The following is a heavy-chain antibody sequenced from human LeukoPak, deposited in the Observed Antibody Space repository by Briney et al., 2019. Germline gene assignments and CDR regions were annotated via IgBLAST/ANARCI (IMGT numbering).Heavy chain of an antibody. D-gene: IGHD3-10*01. CDR3: AKGLYYDSGLFDY. CDR1: GYTFTGYY. V-gene: IGHV1-2*02. Sequence: ASVKVSCKASGYTFTGYYMHWVRQAPGQGLEWMGWINPNSGGTNYAQKFQGRVTMTRDTSISTAYMELSRLRSDDTAMYYCAKGLYYDSGLFDYWGQGTLVIVSS. CDR2: INPNSGGT. J-gene: IGHJ4*02.